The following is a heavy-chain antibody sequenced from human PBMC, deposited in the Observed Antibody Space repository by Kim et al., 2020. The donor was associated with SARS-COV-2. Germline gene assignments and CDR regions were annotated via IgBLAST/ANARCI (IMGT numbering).Heavy chain of an antibody. CDR3: AKDLPVFARYYYYAMDV. J-gene: IGHJ6*02. Sequence: GGSLRLSCAASGFTFSSYGMHWVRQAPGKGLGWVAVISYDGSNKYYADSVKGRFTISRDNSKNKLYLQMNSLRAEDTAVYYCAKDLPVFARYYYYAMDVWGQGTTVTVSS. CDR2: ISYDGSNK. CDR1: GFTFSSYG. D-gene: IGHD2-21*01. V-gene: IGHV3-30*18.